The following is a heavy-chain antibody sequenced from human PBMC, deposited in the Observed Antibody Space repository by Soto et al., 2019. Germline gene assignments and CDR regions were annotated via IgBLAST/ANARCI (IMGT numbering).Heavy chain of an antibody. J-gene: IGHJ5*02. CDR2: ISYDGSNK. V-gene: IGHV3-30-3*01. CDR3: ARDRVPYSSGSNWFDP. D-gene: IGHD3-22*01. CDR1: GFTFSSYA. Sequence: GGSLRLSCAASGFTFSSYAMHWVRQAPGKGLEWVAVISYDGSNKYYADSVKGRFTISRDNSKNTLYLQMNSLRAEDTAVYYCARDRVPYSSGSNWFDPWGQGTLVTVSS.